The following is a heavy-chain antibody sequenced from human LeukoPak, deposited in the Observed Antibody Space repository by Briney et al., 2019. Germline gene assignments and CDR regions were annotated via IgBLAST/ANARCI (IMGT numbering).Heavy chain of an antibody. Sequence: GGSLRLSCAASGLTFSNAWMSWVRQAPGKGLEWVGRIKSKTDGGTTDYAAPVKGRFANSRDDSKNTLCLRMNSLKTEHTAGYECTSAGYSRYAGGQGTLVTVSS. CDR2: IKSKTDGGTT. D-gene: IGHD6-13*01. V-gene: IGHV3-15*01. CDR3: TSAGYSRYA. CDR1: GLTFSNAW. J-gene: IGHJ4*02.